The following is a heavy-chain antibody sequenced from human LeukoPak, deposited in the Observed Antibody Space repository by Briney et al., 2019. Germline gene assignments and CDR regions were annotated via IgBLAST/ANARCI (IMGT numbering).Heavy chain of an antibody. CDR2: INAGNGNT. Sequence: AASVKVSCKASGYTFTSYAMHWVRQAPGQRLEWMGWINAGNGNTKYSQKFQGRVTITRDTSASTAYMELSSLRSEDTAVYYCARERTIIVATEAAYWGQGTLVTVSS. J-gene: IGHJ4*02. V-gene: IGHV1-3*01. CDR1: GYTFTSYA. CDR3: ARERTIIVATEAAY. D-gene: IGHD5-12*01.